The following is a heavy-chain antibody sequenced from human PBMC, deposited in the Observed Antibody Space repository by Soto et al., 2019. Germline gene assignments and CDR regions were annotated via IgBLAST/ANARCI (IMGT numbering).Heavy chain of an antibody. CDR3: ARIPYDNNNTIFDY. Sequence: GGSLRLSCAVSGITVSSYYLSWVCLGAAKRLEWVTVNYAGTITDYADSVKDRFTINRDNSKNTLNLEKNSLRVEDTTVYYCARIPYDNNNTIFDYWGQGTLVTVSS. CDR2: NYAGTIT. J-gene: IGHJ4*02. CDR1: GITVSSYY. V-gene: IGHV3-53*01. D-gene: IGHD3-22*01.